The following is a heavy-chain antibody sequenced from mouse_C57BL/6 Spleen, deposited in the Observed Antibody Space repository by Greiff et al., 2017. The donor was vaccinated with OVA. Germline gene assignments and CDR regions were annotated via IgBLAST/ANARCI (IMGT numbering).Heavy chain of an antibody. V-gene: IGHV1-55*01. CDR1: GYTFTSYW. J-gene: IGHJ2*01. Sequence: VQLQQSGAELVKPGASVKMSCKASGYTFTSYWTTWVKQRPGQGLEWIGDIYPGSGSTNYNEKFKSKATLTVDTSSSTAYMQLSSLTSEDSAVYYCARQRDYDDFDDWGKGTTLTVSS. CDR3: ARQRDYDDFDD. CDR2: IYPGSGST. D-gene: IGHD2-4*01.